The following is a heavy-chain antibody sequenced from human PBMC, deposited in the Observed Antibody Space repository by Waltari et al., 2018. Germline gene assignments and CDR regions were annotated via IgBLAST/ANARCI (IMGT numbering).Heavy chain of an antibody. D-gene: IGHD2-2*01. Sequence: QVQLVQSGAEVKKPGSSVKVSCKASGGTFSSYAISWVRQAPGQGLEWMGGIIPIFGTANYAQKFQGRVTITTDESTSTAYMELSSLRSEDTAVYYCASGLIVVPAAMGQKGYYGMDVWGQGTTVTVSS. CDR1: GGTFSSYA. V-gene: IGHV1-69*05. CDR3: ASGLIVVPAAMGQKGYYGMDV. CDR2: IIPIFGTA. J-gene: IGHJ6*02.